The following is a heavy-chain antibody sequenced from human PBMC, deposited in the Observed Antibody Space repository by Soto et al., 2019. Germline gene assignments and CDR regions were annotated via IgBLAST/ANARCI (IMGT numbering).Heavy chain of an antibody. J-gene: IGHJ4*02. CDR2: IYYSGST. V-gene: IGHV4-59*01. Sequence: SETLSLTCTVSGGSISSYYWSWIRQPPGKGLEWIGYIYYSGSTNYNPSLKSRVTISVDTSKNQFSLKLSSVTAADTAVYYCARMDYYDSSGSIFDYWGQGTPVTVSS. CDR1: GGSISSYY. CDR3: ARMDYYDSSGSIFDY. D-gene: IGHD3-22*01.